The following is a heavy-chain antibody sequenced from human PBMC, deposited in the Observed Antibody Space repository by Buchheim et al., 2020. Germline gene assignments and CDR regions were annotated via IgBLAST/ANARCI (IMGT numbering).Heavy chain of an antibody. CDR3: AKSLGSGTTRSYYYYYYGMDV. Sequence: QVQLVESGGGVVQPGRSLRLSCAASGFTFSSYGMHWVRQAPGKGLEWVAVISYDGSNKYYADSVKGRFTISRDNSKNTLYLQMNSLRAEDTAVYYCAKSLGSGTTRSYYYYYYGMDVWGQGTT. V-gene: IGHV3-30*18. J-gene: IGHJ6*02. CDR1: GFTFSSYG. CDR2: ISYDGSNK. D-gene: IGHD1-7*01.